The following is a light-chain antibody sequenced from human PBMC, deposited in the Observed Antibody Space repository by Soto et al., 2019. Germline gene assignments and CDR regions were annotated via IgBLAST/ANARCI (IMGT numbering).Light chain of an antibody. Sequence: EIVLTQSPGTLSLSPGERATLSCRASQSVSSSYLAWYQQRPGQAPRLLIYGTSSRATGIPDRFSGSGSVTDINLNVTRLEPADFALYYCQHYGSSPPKFTFGQGTKLEIK. V-gene: IGKV3-20*01. CDR3: QHYGSSPPKFT. CDR1: QSVSSSY. J-gene: IGKJ2*01. CDR2: GTS.